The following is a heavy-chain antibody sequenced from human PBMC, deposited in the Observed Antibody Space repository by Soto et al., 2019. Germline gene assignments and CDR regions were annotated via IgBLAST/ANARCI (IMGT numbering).Heavy chain of an antibody. V-gene: IGHV3-23*01. CDR3: AKNSGWFNT. J-gene: IGHJ5*02. Sequence: GGSLRLSCAASGFPFSSTDMTWVRQAPGKGLEWVSTIDGSGGTTYYADSVKGRFTISRDNSINTVFLQMNSLRADDTALYFCAKNSGWFNTWGRGALVTVSS. CDR1: GFPFSSTD. CDR2: IDGSGGTT. D-gene: IGHD3-10*01.